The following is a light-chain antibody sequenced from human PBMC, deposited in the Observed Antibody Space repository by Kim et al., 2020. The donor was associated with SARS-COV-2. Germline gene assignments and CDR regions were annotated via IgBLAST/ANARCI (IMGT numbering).Light chain of an antibody. V-gene: IGLV3-19*01. CDR3: NSRDSSGNHWV. CDR2: GKN. J-gene: IGLJ3*02. Sequence: ALGRTVRITCQGDSLRSDYASWYQQKPGQAPVLVIYGKNNRPSGIPDRVSGSRSGNTASLTITGAQAEDEADYYCNSRDSSGNHWVFGGGTQLTVL. CDR1: SLRSDY.